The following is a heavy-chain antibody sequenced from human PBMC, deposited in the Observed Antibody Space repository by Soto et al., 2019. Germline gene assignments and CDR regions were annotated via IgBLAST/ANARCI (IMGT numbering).Heavy chain of an antibody. D-gene: IGHD2-15*01. J-gene: IGHJ3*01. Sequence: GESLKISCKGSGYSFTSYWIGWVRQMPGKGLERKGIIYPGDSDTRYSPYFQGQVTISADKSISTAFLQWGSLKALDTALYYCLRLSDSYCSGGSCYSDAFDFWGQGTMVTVS. V-gene: IGHV5-51*01. CDR3: LRLSDSYCSGGSCYSDAFDF. CDR2: IYPGDSDT. CDR1: GYSFTSYW.